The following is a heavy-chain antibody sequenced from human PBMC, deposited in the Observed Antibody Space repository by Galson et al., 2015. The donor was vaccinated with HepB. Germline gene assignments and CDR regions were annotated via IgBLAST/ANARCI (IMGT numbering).Heavy chain of an antibody. V-gene: IGHV4-31*03. D-gene: IGHD3-16*01. J-gene: IGHJ3*02. Sequence: TLSLTCTVSGGSISSGGYYWSWIRQHPGKGLEWIGYIYYSGSTYYNPSLKSRVTISVDTSKNQFSLKLSSVTAADTAVYYCARDGAIHDAFDIWGQGTMVTVSS. CDR1: GGSISSGGYY. CDR3: ARDGAIHDAFDI. CDR2: IYYSGST.